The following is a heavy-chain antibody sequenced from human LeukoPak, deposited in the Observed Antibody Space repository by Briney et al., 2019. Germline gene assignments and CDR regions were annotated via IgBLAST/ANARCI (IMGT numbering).Heavy chain of an antibody. CDR3: ARERLGFRVDV. J-gene: IGHJ6*04. CDR1: GGSMSTYY. CDR2: TNTNGNT. D-gene: IGHD6-25*01. Sequence: PSETLSLICTVSGGSMSTYYWSWIRQPAGKGPEWIGRTNTNGNTNYNPSLKSRVTMSVDTSKTHFSLNLSSVTAADSAVYYCARERLGFRVDVWGRGTMVTVSS. V-gene: IGHV4-4*07.